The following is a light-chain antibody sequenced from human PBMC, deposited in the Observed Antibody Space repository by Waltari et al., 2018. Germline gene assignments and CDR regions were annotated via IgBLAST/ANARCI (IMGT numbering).Light chain of an antibody. CDR3: TSYAGSDKLL. Sequence: QSALTQPPSASGSPGQSVTISCTGPSSDVGTYNFVSWYQQHPGKAPKPMIYEVTKRPSGVPDRFSGSKSGNTASLSVSGLQAEDEADYYCTSYAGSDKLLFGGGTKLTVL. CDR2: EVT. CDR1: SSDVGTYNF. V-gene: IGLV2-8*01. J-gene: IGLJ3*02.